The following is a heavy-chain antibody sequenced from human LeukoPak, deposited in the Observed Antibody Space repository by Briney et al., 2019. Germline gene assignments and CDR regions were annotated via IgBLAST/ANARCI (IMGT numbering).Heavy chain of an antibody. CDR2: IKQDGSEK. J-gene: IGHJ4*02. CDR3: ARWPLWFGELLGYFDY. Sequence: GGSLRLSCAASGFTFSSYWMSWVRQAPGKGLEWVANIKQDGSEKYYVDSVKGRFTISRDNAKNSLYLQMNSLRAEDTAVYYCARWPLWFGELLGYFDYWGQGTLVTVSS. CDR1: GFTFSSYW. D-gene: IGHD3-10*01. V-gene: IGHV3-7*01.